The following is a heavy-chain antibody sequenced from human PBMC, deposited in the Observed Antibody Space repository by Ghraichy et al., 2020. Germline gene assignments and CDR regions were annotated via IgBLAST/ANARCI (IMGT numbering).Heavy chain of an antibody. D-gene: IGHD4-17*01. V-gene: IGHV3-23*01. CDR1: GFTFSSYA. J-gene: IGHJ4*02. CDR3: AKVGNDYGDFDY. Sequence: GGSLRLSCAASGFTFSSYAMSWVRQAPGKGLEWVSAISGTGSSAHYADSVKGRFTISRDNSKNTLYLQMNSLRADDTAVYYCAKVGNDYGDFDYWGQGTLVTVSS. CDR2: ISGTGSSA.